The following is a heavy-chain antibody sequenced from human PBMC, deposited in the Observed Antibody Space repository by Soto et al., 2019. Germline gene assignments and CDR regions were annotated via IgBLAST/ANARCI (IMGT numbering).Heavy chain of an antibody. CDR2: IIPIFGTA. CDR1: GGTFSSYA. J-gene: IGHJ6*02. V-gene: IGHV1-69*13. CDR3: ARAPQLELYYYYYGMDA. Sequence: SVKVSCKASGGTFSSYAISWVRQAPGQGLEWMGGIIPIFGTANYAQKFQGRVTITADESTSTAYMELSSLRSEDTAVYYCARAPQLELYYYYYGMDAWGQGTTVTVSS. D-gene: IGHD1-1*01.